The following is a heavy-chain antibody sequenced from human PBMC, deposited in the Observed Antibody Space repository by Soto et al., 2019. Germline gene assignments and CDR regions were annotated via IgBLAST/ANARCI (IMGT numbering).Heavy chain of an antibody. CDR3: GRAQSGGAQPVDY. V-gene: IGHV3-72*01. CDR2: LRSNGDSYTT. D-gene: IGHD3-10*01. J-gene: IGHJ4*02. Sequence: EVQLVESGGGLVQPGGSLRLSCEASGFRFNDHYIDWVRQAPGQGLEWVGRLRSNGDSYTTDYAESVKGRFSCSRDDSKSSVYLQMNSLTTEEKAMYSCGRAQSGGAQPVDYWGQGPLVTVSS. CDR1: GFRFNDHY.